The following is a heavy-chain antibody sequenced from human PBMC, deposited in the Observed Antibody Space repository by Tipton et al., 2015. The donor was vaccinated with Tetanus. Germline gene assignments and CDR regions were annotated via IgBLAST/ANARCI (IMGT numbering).Heavy chain of an antibody. D-gene: IGHD6-13*01. CDR2: ISGSGTT. J-gene: IGHJ4*02. V-gene: IGHV4-61*08. Sequence: TLSLTCTVSGASLRGGDYHWSWIRQPPGKGLEWLAYISGSGTTNSNYYLKSRITMTQDTSKRQFSLKLNSVTAADTAVYYCARGWGSSWYYFDYWGQGILVTVSS. CDR3: ARGWGSSWYYFDY. CDR1: GASLRGGDYH.